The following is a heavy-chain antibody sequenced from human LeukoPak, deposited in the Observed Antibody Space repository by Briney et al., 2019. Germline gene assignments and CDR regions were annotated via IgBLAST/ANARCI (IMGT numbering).Heavy chain of an antibody. CDR1: GGTFSSYA. V-gene: IGHV1-24*01. CDR2: SDPEDGET. Sequence: ASVKVSCKASGGTFSSYAISWVRQAPGKGLEWMGGSDPEDGETIYAQKFQGRVTMTEDTSTDTAYMELSSLRSEDTAVYYCATDSSLVGALFGYWGQGTLVTVSS. D-gene: IGHD1-26*01. CDR3: ATDSSLVGALFGY. J-gene: IGHJ4*02.